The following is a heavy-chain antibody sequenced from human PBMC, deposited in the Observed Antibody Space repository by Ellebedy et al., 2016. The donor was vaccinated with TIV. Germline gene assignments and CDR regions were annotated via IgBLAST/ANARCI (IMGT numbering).Heavy chain of an antibody. Sequence: GSLRLSXTVSGGSISSYYWSWIRQPPGKGLEWIGYIYYSGSTNYNPSLKSRVTISVDTSKNQFSLKLSSVTAADTAVYYCARHHEKWFGGGWFDPWGQGTLVTVSS. J-gene: IGHJ5*02. CDR1: GGSISSYY. CDR2: IYYSGST. V-gene: IGHV4-59*08. D-gene: IGHD3-10*01. CDR3: ARHHEKWFGGGWFDP.